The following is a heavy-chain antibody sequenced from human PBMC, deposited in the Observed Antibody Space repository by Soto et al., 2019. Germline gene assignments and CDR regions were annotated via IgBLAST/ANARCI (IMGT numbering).Heavy chain of an antibody. D-gene: IGHD3-16*01. CDR2: IYYSGST. Sequence: PSETLSLTCTVSGDSVTSGNYYWTWIRQPPGKGLEWVGHIYYSGSTNYSPSLKSRVTISLNTPNNQFSLKVTSVTAADKAVYYCAMLPVVTYMIYRFDHWGQRTMVTVSS. J-gene: IGHJ5*01. V-gene: IGHV4-61*01. CDR3: AMLPVVTYMIYRFDH. CDR1: GDSVTSGNYY.